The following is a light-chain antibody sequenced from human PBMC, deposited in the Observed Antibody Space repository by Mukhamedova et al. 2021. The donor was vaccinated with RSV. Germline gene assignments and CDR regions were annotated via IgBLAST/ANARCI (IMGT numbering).Light chain of an antibody. CDR2: AAS. Sequence: FQQKPGKVPKRLIYAASGLENGVPSRFSGSGFGTEFTLTINSLQPEDFATYYCLQHKSYPLTFGGGTKVEIK. V-gene: IGKV1-17*03. CDR3: LQHKSYPLT. J-gene: IGKJ4*01.